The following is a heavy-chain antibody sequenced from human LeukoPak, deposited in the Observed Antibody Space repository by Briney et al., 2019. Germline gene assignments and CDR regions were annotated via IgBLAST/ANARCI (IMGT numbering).Heavy chain of an antibody. CDR3: AKQFYSSYYFDY. Sequence: GGPLRLSCAASGLPFSSYAMSWVRQAPGKGLEWVSAISGSGGSTYYADSVKGRFTISRDNSKNTLYLQMNSLRAEDTAVYYCAKQFYSSYYFDYWGQGTLVTVSS. D-gene: IGHD4-11*01. J-gene: IGHJ4*02. CDR2: ISGSGGST. V-gene: IGHV3-23*01. CDR1: GLPFSSYA.